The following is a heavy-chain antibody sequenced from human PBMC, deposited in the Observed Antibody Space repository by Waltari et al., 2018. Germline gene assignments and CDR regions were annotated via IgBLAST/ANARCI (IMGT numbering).Heavy chain of an antibody. CDR1: GGSISSGDYY. D-gene: IGHD4-17*01. CDR2: IYYSGST. CDR3: ARVVHGYGDYVDY. J-gene: IGHJ4*02. V-gene: IGHV4-30-4*08. Sequence: QVQLQESGPGLVKPSQTLSLTCTVSGGSISSGDYYWSWIRQPPGKGLEWIGYIYYSGSTYYNPSLRSRVTISVDTSKNQFSLKLSSVTAADTAVYYCARVVHGYGDYVDYWGQGTLVTVSS.